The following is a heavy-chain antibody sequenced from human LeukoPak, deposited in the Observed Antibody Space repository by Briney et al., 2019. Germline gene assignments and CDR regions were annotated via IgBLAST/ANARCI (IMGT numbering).Heavy chain of an antibody. CDR3: ASAKYYDILDY. CDR2: ISSSSSYI. V-gene: IGHV3-21*01. D-gene: IGHD3-9*01. J-gene: IGHJ4*02. Sequence: GGSLRLSCAASGFTFSDSWMSWVRQAPGKGLEWVSSISSSSSYIYYADSVKGRFTISRDNAKNSLYLQMNSLRAEDTAVYYCASAKYYDILDYWGQGTLVTVSS. CDR1: GFTFSDSW.